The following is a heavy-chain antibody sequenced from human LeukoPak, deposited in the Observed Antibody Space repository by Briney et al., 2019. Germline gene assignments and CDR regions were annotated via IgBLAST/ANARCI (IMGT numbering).Heavy chain of an antibody. J-gene: IGHJ5*02. Sequence: GGSLRLSCAASGFTFSSYGMHWVRQAPGKGLEWVAFIRYDGSNKYYADSVKGRFTISRDNSKNTLYLQMNSLRAEDTAVYYCAKTPGIAAAGLPWGQGTLVTVSS. D-gene: IGHD6-13*01. CDR2: IRYDGSNK. V-gene: IGHV3-30*02. CDR1: GFTFSSYG. CDR3: AKTPGIAAAGLP.